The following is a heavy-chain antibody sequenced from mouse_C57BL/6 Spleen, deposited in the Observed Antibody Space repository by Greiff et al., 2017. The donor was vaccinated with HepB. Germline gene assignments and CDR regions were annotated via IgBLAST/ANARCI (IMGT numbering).Heavy chain of an antibody. J-gene: IGHJ2*01. D-gene: IGHD2-1*01. CDR1: GYTFTSYW. V-gene: IGHV1-52*01. CDR2: IDPSDSET. CDR3: ARGDYVNYKYYFDY. Sequence: QVQLKQPGAELVRPGSSVKLSCKASGYTFTSYWMHWVKQRPIQGLEWIGNIDPSDSETHYNQKFKDKATLTVDKSSSTAYMQLSSLTSEDSAVYYCARGDYVNYKYYFDYSGQGTTLTVSS.